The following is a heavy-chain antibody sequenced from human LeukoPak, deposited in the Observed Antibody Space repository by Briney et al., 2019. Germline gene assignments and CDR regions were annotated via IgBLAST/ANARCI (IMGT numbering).Heavy chain of an antibody. J-gene: IGHJ4*02. CDR3: AREGGSGYSYYFDY. D-gene: IGHD3-22*01. V-gene: IGHV4-31*02. Sequence: SXXXGGYYWSWIRXXPXTGLEWIGYIYYSGSTYYNPSLKSRVTISVDTSKNQFSLKLSSVTAADTAVYYCAREGGSGYSYYFDYWGQGTLVTVSS. CDR2: IYYSGST. CDR1: SXXXGGYY.